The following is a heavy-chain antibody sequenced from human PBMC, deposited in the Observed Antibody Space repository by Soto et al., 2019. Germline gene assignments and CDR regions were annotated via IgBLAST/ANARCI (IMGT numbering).Heavy chain of an antibody. Sequence: ASVKVSCKASGYTFTSYGISWVRQAPGQGLEWMGWISAYNGNTNYAQKLQGRVTMTTDTSTSTAYMELRSLRSDDTALYYCARGDFWSGSPNWFDPWGQGTLVTVSS. CDR1: GYTFTSYG. J-gene: IGHJ5*02. V-gene: IGHV1-18*01. CDR2: ISAYNGNT. CDR3: ARGDFWSGSPNWFDP. D-gene: IGHD3-3*01.